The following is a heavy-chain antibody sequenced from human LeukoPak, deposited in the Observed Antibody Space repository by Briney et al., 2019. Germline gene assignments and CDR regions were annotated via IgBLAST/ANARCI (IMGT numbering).Heavy chain of an antibody. D-gene: IGHD2-15*01. J-gene: IGHJ4*02. Sequence: SETLSLTCTVSGGSISSYYWSWIRQPPGKGLEWIGYIYYSGSTYYNPSLKSRVTISVDTSKNQFSLKLSSVTAADTAVYYCARGPIVVVAARSDYFDYWGQGTLVTVSS. CDR2: IYYSGST. CDR3: ARGPIVVVAARSDYFDY. V-gene: IGHV4-59*12. CDR1: GGSISSYY.